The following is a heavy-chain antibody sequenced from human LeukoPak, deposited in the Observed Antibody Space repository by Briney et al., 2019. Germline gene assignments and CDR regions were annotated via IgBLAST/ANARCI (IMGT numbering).Heavy chain of an antibody. J-gene: IGHJ3*02. V-gene: IGHV4-59*01. CDR1: GGPISSYY. D-gene: IGHD2-2*01. CDR2: IYYSGST. Sequence: DPSETLSLTCTVSGGPISSYYWRWIRQPPGKGLEWIGYIYYSGSTNYNPSLKSRVTISVDTSKNQFSLKLSSVTAADTAVYYCARWSGYYSSTSCDDAFDIWGQGTMVTVSS. CDR3: ARWSGYYSSTSCDDAFDI.